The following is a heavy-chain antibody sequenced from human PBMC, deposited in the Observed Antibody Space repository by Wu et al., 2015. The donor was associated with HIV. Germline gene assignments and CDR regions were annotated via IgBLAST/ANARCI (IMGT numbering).Heavy chain of an antibody. Sequence: QVHLVQSGAEVKKPGASVKVSCKASGYTFTDYFVHWVRQAPGQNFEWMGWTNVNTGGTKYAQKFQGRVTMTRDTSISTAYMELSRLRSDDTAVYYCARDRFEFWSGYSELGYWGQGTLVTVSS. J-gene: IGHJ4*02. V-gene: IGHV1-2*02. CDR1: GYTFTDYF. D-gene: IGHD3-3*01. CDR3: ARDRFEFWSGYSELGY. CDR2: TNVNTGGT.